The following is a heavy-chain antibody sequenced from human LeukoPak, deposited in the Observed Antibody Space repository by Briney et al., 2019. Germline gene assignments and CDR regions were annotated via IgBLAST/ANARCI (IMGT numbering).Heavy chain of an antibody. Sequence: GASVKVSCKASGYTFTSYGISWVRQAPGQGLEWMGWISAYNGNTNYAQKLQGRVTMTTDTSISTAYMELSRLRSDDTAVYYCARDWQPALDNWFDPWGQGTLVTVSS. CDR3: ARDWQPALDNWFDP. D-gene: IGHD6-13*01. CDR2: ISAYNGNT. J-gene: IGHJ5*02. V-gene: IGHV1-18*01. CDR1: GYTFTSYG.